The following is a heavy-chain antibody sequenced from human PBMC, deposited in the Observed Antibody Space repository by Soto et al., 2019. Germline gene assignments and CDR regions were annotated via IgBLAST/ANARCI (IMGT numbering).Heavy chain of an antibody. J-gene: IGHJ4*02. CDR2: MTSKTNNYAT. V-gene: IGHV3-73*01. D-gene: IGHD3-22*01. CDR3: TTFNYDSSGYPNPGY. CDR1: GFSFSDSA. Sequence: GGSLRLSCAASGFSFSDSAMHWVRQASGKGLEWVGRMTSKTNNYATAYAASVKGRFTVSRDDSQNTAYLQMNNLKTEDTALYFCTTFNYDSSGYPNPGYWGQGTLVTVSS.